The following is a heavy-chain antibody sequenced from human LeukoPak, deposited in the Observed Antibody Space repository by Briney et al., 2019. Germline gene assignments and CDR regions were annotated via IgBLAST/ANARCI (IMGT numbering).Heavy chain of an antibody. V-gene: IGHV4-34*01. J-gene: IGHJ4*02. Sequence: PSETLSLTCAVYGGSFSGYYWSWIRQPPGKGLEWIGEINHSGSTYYNPSLRSRVTISVDTSKNQFSLKLSSVTAADTAVYYCARRSRDTSGYYYFDYWGQGTLVTVSS. D-gene: IGHD3-22*01. CDR3: ARRSRDTSGYYYFDY. CDR2: INHSGST. CDR1: GGSFSGYY.